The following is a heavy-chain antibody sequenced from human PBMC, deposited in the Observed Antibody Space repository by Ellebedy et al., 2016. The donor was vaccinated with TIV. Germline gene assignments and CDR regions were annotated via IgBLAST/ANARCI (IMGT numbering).Heavy chain of an antibody. CDR1: GFTFGGFG. CDR2: ISGSGVIT. D-gene: IGHD2-21*02. V-gene: IGHV3-23*01. Sequence: GESLKISXSGSGFTFGGFGIHWVRQSPGKGLEWVSAISGSGVITYYADSVKGRFTISRDSSKNTLYLQMNSLRAEDTAVYYCARPCLPRDSPTCYWGRGTLVNVSS. CDR3: ARPCLPRDSPTCY. J-gene: IGHJ4*02.